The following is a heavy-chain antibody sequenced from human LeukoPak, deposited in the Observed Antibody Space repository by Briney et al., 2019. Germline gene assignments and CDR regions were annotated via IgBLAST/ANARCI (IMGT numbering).Heavy chain of an antibody. Sequence: GGSLRLSCAASGFTLSGYAMSWVRQAPGKGLEWVSAISGSGGSTYYADSVKGRFTISRDNSKNTLYLQMNSLRAEDTAVYYCARNRGAPTLFYWGQGTLVTVSS. CDR2: ISGSGGST. J-gene: IGHJ4*02. CDR1: GFTLSGYA. CDR3: ARNRGAPTLFY. V-gene: IGHV3-23*01. D-gene: IGHD7-27*01.